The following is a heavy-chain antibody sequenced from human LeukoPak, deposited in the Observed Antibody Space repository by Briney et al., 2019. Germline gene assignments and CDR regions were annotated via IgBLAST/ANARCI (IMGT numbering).Heavy chain of an antibody. D-gene: IGHD1-26*01. Sequence: ASVKVSCKAPGYTFTNYYMHWVRQAPGQGLEWMGIINPSGGSTSYAQKFQGRVTMTRDTSTGTVYMELSSLRSEDTAVYYCARVGATGYFDYWGQGTLVTVSS. J-gene: IGHJ4*02. CDR1: GYTFTNYY. CDR3: ARVGATGYFDY. V-gene: IGHV1-46*01. CDR2: INPSGGST.